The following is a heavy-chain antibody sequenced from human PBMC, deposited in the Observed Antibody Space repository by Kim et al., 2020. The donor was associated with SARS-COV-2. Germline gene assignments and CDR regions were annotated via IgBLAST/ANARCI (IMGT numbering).Heavy chain of an antibody. V-gene: IGHV3-43*02. CDR1: GFTFDDYA. Sequence: GGSLRLSCAASGFTFDDYAMHWVRQAPGKGLEWVSLISGDGGSTYYADSVKGRFTISRENPPPSLHLQMNSLRTEDTALYYCANASNSEGDCSSTSCLTHWYFDLWGRGTLVTVSS. J-gene: IGHJ2*01. CDR2: ISGDGGST. CDR3: ANASNSEGDCSSTSCLTHWYFDL. D-gene: IGHD2-2*01.